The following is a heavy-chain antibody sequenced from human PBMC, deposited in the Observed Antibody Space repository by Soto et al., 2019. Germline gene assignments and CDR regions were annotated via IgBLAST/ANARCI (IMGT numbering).Heavy chain of an antibody. Sequence: PGGSLRLSCVASGFTFTDYALSWVRQAPGKGLEWVATISGIGGSTYLADSVKGRLSISRDNSKNTVSLLMNSLRAEDTAVYFCARGSSGYISSWYYFDYWGRGTLVTVSS. CDR3: ARGSSGYISSWYYFDY. V-gene: IGHV3-23*01. D-gene: IGHD6-13*01. CDR2: ISGIGGST. J-gene: IGHJ4*02. CDR1: GFTFTDYA.